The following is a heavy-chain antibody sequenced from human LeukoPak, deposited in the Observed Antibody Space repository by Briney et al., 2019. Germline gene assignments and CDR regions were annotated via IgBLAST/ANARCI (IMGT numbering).Heavy chain of an antibody. Sequence: ASVKVSCKASGYTFTSYYMHWVRQAPGQGLEWMGIINPSGGSTSYAQKFQGRVTMTRDMSTSTVYMELSSLRSEDTAVYYCARMNYDPYSSGWFNFDYWGQGTLVTVSS. D-gene: IGHD6-19*01. J-gene: IGHJ4*02. CDR1: GYTFTSYY. CDR3: ARMNYDPYSSGWFNFDY. CDR2: INPSGGST. V-gene: IGHV1-46*01.